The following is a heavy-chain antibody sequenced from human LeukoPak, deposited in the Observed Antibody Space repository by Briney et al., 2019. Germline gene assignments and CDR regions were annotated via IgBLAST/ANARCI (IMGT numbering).Heavy chain of an antibody. D-gene: IGHD1-1*01. J-gene: IGHJ4*02. Sequence: ASAKVSCKASGYTFTGYYMHWVRQAPGQGLEWMGWINPNSGGTNYAQKFQGRVTMTRDTSISTAYMQLSRLRSDDTAVYYCARSPGISTTGTTYWFDYWGQGTLVTVSS. V-gene: IGHV1-2*02. CDR1: GYTFTGYY. CDR3: ARSPGISTTGTTYWFDY. CDR2: INPNSGGT.